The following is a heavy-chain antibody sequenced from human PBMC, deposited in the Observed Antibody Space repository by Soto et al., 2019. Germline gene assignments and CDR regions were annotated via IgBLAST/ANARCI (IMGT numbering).Heavy chain of an antibody. J-gene: IGHJ6*02. CDR1: GFTFSSYW. CDR2: INSDGSST. D-gene: IGHD3-22*01. Sequence: EVQLVESGGGLVQPGGSLRLSCAASGFTFSSYWMHWVRQAPGKGLVWVSRINSDGSSTSYADSVKGRFTISRDNAKNTLYLQMNSLRAEDTAVYYCAYDSSGYFYYYGMDVWGQGTTVTVSS. V-gene: IGHV3-74*01. CDR3: AYDSSGYFYYYGMDV.